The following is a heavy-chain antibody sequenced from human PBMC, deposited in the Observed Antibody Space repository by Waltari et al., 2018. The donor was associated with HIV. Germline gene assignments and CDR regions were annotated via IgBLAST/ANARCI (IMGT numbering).Heavy chain of an antibody. J-gene: IGHJ6*02. CDR2: VSPHTGRS. D-gene: IGHD2-2*01. CDR3: ARGAPSLDLNKFHHHAMDV. V-gene: IGHV1-8*01. CDR1: GYMFSSYD. Sequence: QVLLVQSGAEVKRPGASKKISCTASGYMFSSYDINWVRQASTPGLAWVGWVSPHTGRSDFAERFHGRVTMTANISSNTAYLEMTSLTSDDTAVYYCARGAPSLDLNKFHHHAMDVWGQGTTILV.